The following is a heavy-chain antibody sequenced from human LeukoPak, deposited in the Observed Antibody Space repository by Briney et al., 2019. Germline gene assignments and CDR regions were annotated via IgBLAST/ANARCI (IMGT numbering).Heavy chain of an antibody. CDR3: PRGYGDSMIPFDY. CDR1: GGTFSSYA. V-gene: IGHV1-69*05. CDR2: IIPIFGTA. Sequence: ASVKVSCKASGGTFSSYAISWVRQAPGQGLEWMGGIIPIFGTANYAQKFQGRVTITTDQSTSTAYMELSSLRSEDTAVYYCPRGYGDSMIPFDYWGQGTLVTVSS. J-gene: IGHJ4*02. D-gene: IGHD4-17*01.